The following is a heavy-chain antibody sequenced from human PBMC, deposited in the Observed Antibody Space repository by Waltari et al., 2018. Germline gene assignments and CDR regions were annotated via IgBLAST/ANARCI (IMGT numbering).Heavy chain of an antibody. V-gene: IGHV4-59*11. D-gene: IGHD6-13*01. CDR3: AREWYSSSWYGNYFDY. J-gene: IGHJ4*02. CDR1: GGSISSHY. Sequence: QVQLQQWGAGLLKPSETLSLTCTVSGGSISSHYWSWIRQPPGKGLEWIGYIYYSGSTNSNPTLKSRVTISVDTSKNQFSLKLSSVTAADTAVYYCAREWYSSSWYGNYFDYWGQGTLVTVSS. CDR2: IYYSGST.